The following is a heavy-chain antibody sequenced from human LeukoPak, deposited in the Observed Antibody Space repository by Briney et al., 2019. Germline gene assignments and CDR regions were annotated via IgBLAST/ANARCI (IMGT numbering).Heavy chain of an antibody. V-gene: IGHV4-61*03. CDR2: IYYSGST. Sequence: ASETLSLTCTVSGYSISSGYYWNWIRQPPGKGLEWIGYIYYSGSTNYNPSLKSRVTISVDTSKNHFSLKLSSVTAADTAVYYCARAQCDWGRGANCDIEGNNYFDYWGQGTLVTVSS. CDR1: GYSISSGYY. D-gene: IGHD4/OR15-4a*01. CDR3: ARAQCDWGRGANCDIEGNNYFDY. J-gene: IGHJ4*02.